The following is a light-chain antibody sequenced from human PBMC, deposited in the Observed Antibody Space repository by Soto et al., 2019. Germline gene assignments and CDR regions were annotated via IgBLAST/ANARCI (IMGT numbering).Light chain of an antibody. CDR3: QQYTRYWT. Sequence: QMTQSPSTLSASVGDRVTITCRASQRISNWLAWYQQKPGKAPNLLIYKTSSLESGVPSRFSGSGSGTEFTLTISSLQPDDFATYYCQQYTRYWTFGQGTKVDIK. V-gene: IGKV1-5*03. CDR2: KTS. CDR1: QRISNW. J-gene: IGKJ1*01.